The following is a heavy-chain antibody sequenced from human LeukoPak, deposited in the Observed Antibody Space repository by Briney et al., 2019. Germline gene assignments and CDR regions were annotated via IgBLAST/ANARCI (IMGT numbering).Heavy chain of an antibody. CDR2: IYPGDSDT. Sequence: GESLKISCKGSGYSFTNYWIGWVRQMPGKGLGWMGIIYPGDSDTRYSPSFQGQVTISADKSISTAYLQWSGLKASDTAIYYCARFPPNYGDYPFDYWGQGTLVTVSS. CDR1: GYSFTNYW. V-gene: IGHV5-51*01. J-gene: IGHJ4*02. D-gene: IGHD4-17*01. CDR3: ARFPPNYGDYPFDY.